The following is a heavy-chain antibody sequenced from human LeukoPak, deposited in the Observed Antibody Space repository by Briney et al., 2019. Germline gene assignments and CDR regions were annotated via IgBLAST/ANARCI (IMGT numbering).Heavy chain of an antibody. J-gene: IGHJ4*02. CDR1: VYTFATYV. D-gene: IGHD6-19*01. Sequence: ASVNVSCKASVYTFATYVINWVGQAPGQGLAWMGWITPYNGNTNYAQKLHGRVTMTTDTSTSTAYMELRSLRSYDTAVYYCARGISVVATGDYWGQGTLVTVSS. CDR2: ITPYNGNT. V-gene: IGHV1-18*01. CDR3: ARGISVVATGDY.